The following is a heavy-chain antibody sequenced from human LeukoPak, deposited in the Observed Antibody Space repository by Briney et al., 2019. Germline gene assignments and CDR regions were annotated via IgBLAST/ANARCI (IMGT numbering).Heavy chain of an antibody. V-gene: IGHV4-30-4*08. CDR2: IYYSGST. Sequence: SETLSLTCTVSGGSISSGDYYWSWIRQPPGKGLEWIGYIYYSGSTYYNPSLKSRVTISVDTSKNQFSLKLSSVTAADTAVYYCARDQGYNWNWFDPGGQGTLVTVSS. J-gene: IGHJ5*02. CDR3: ARDQGYNWNWFDP. D-gene: IGHD1-1*01. CDR1: GGSISSGDYY.